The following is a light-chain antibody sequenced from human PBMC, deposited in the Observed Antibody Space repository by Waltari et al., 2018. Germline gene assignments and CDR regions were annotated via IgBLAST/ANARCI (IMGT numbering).Light chain of an antibody. CDR2: DVS. Sequence: QSGLPQPASVSGSPGQSITISCTGTRSDIGYYNFVSWYQQHPAKAPKLVIFDVSRWPAGVSHRFSGSKSGNTASLTISGLQAEDEAAYYCASYTSANTVLFGGGTKVTVL. CDR3: ASYTSANTVL. CDR1: RSDIGYYNF. V-gene: IGLV2-14*03. J-gene: IGLJ2*01.